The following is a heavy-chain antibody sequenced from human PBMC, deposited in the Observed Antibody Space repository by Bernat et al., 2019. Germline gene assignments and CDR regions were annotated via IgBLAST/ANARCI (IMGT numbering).Heavy chain of an antibody. CDR3: ARTTCTSTSCYRRDAFDI. CDR1: GGSISTYY. J-gene: IGHJ3*02. D-gene: IGHD2-2*01. V-gene: IGHV4-59*08. Sequence: QVQLQESGPGLLKPSETLSLTCTVSGGSISTYYWSWIRQPPGKGLEWIGYIYYSGSTTYNPSLKSRVTLSVDTSKNQFSLKLTSVTAADTAVYYCARTTCTSTSCYRRDAFDIRGQGTLVTVSS. CDR2: IYYSGST.